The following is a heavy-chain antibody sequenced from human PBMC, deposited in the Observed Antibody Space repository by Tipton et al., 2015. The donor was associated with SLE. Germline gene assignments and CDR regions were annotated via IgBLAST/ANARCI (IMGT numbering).Heavy chain of an antibody. V-gene: IGHV3-33*08. J-gene: IGHJ1*01. CDR1: GFSFSNHW. CDR2: IWYDGSNK. D-gene: IGHD3-22*01. Sequence: SLRLSCIGSGFSFSNHWMTWVRQAPGKGLEWVAVIWYDGSNKYYADSVKGRFTISRDNSKNTLYLQMNSLRAEDTAVYYCARGYSSGYPEYFQHWGQGTLVTVSS. CDR3: ARGYSSGYPEYFQH.